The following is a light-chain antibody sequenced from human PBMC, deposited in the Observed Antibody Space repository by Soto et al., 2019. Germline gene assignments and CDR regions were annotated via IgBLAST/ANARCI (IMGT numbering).Light chain of an antibody. CDR2: GAP. J-gene: IGKJ3*01. V-gene: IGKV3-20*01. CDR3: QQYTTSPFT. Sequence: EIVFTQSPGTLSLSPGERATLYCRASQSVGSNYLAWYQQKPGQAPRVLIYGAPSRATGIPDRFSGSGSGADFTLTISRLEPEDFAVYYCQQYTTSPFTFGPGTKVDIK. CDR1: QSVGSNY.